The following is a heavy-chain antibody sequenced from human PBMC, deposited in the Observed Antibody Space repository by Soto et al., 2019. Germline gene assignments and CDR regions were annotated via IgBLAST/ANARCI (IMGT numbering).Heavy chain of an antibody. Sequence: SVKVSCKASGGTFSSYTISWVRQAPGQGLEWMGRIIPILGITNYAQKFQGRVTITADKSTSTAYMELSSLRSEDTAVYYCARAPVDPAYYFDYWGQGTLVTVSS. V-gene: IGHV1-69*02. CDR1: GGTFSSYT. CDR3: ARAPVDPAYYFDY. J-gene: IGHJ4*02. CDR2: IIPILGIT.